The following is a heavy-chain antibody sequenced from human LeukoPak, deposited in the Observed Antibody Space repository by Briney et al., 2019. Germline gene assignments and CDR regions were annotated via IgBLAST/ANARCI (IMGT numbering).Heavy chain of an antibody. J-gene: IGHJ4*02. D-gene: IGHD6-19*01. CDR3: AGNRGSGWYYFDY. CDR2: INSDGSST. Sequence: GGSLRLSCAASGFTFSSYWMHWVRQAPGKGLVWVSRINSDGSSTSYADSVKGRFTISRDNAKNTLYLQMNSLRAEDTAVYYCAGNRGSGWYYFDYWGQETLVTVSS. V-gene: IGHV3-74*01. CDR1: GFTFSSYW.